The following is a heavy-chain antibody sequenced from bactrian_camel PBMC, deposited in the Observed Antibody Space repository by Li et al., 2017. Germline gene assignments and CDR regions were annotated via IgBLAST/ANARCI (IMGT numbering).Heavy chain of an antibody. CDR1: RNSKRRHC. CDR3: AARDTGLCEIMSAYNY. J-gene: IGHJ4*01. D-gene: IGHD5*01. V-gene: IGHV3S28*01. Sequence: QLVESGGGSAQAGGSLRVSCSASRNSKRRHCMGWFRQPIGQEREGVAAIYTGGGSTWYADSVKGRFTISYDNAKNTMSLQMNSLKPEDSGMYYCAARDTGLCEIMSAYNYWGQGTQVTVS. CDR2: IYTGGGST.